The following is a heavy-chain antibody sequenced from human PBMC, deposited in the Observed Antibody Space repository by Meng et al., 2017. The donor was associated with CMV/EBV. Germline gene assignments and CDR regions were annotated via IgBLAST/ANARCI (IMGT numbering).Heavy chain of an antibody. D-gene: IGHD5-24*01. V-gene: IGHV1-8*01. CDR1: GYTFTTYD. J-gene: IGHJ4*02. CDR3: ARDLLVGYISCLGY. Sequence: ASVKVSCKASGYTFTTYDINWVRQATGQGLEWMGWMNPNSGNTGYAQKFQGRVTMTRVTSISTAYMELSSLTSDDTAVYYCARDLLVGYISCLGYWGQGTLVTVSS. CDR2: MNPNSGNT.